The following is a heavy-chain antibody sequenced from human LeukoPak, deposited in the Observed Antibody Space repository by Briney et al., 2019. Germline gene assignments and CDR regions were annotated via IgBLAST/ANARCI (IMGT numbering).Heavy chain of an antibody. J-gene: IGHJ4*02. D-gene: IGHD2-15*01. CDR1: GGSISSGGYY. Sequence: PSQTLSLTCTVSGGSISSGGYYWSWIRQHPGKGLEWIGYIYYSGSTYYNPSLKSRVTISVDTSKNQFSLKLSSVTAADTAVYYCASQIRRVVVVVAATDGFDYWGQGTLVTVSS. V-gene: IGHV4-31*03. CDR2: IYYSGST. CDR3: ASQIRRVVVVVAATDGFDY.